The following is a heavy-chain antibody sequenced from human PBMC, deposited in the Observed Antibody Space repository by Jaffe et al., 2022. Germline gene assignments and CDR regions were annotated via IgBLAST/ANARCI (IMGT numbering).Heavy chain of an antibody. Sequence: QVQLVESGGGLVKPGGSLRLSCAASGFTFSDYYMSWIRQAPGKGLEWVSYISSSGSTIYYADSVKGRFTISRDNAKNSLYLQMNSLRAEDTAVYYCARDPGSPGLWFREPPAAAFDIWGQGTMVTVSS. CDR2: ISSSGSTI. V-gene: IGHV3-11*01. CDR1: GFTFSDYY. J-gene: IGHJ3*02. CDR3: ARDPGSPGLWFREPPAAAFDI. D-gene: IGHD3-10*01.